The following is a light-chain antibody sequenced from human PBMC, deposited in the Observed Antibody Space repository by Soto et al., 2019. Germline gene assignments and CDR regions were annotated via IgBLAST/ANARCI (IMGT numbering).Light chain of an antibody. Sequence: QSVLTQPASVSGSPGQSITISCTGTTSDVGVYDYVSWYQQYPGQAPKIIIYDVNKRPPGVSDLFSGSQSGNTASLTVSDLQAGDSAEYFCCSFSNNEPVVFRSGTKVPV. V-gene: IGLV2-14*03. CDR2: DVN. CDR1: TSDVGVYDY. J-gene: IGLJ1*01. CDR3: CSFSNNEPVV.